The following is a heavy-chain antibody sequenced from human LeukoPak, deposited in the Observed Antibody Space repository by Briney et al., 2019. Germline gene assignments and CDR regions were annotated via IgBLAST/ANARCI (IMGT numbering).Heavy chain of an antibody. Sequence: PGGSLRLSCAASGFTFSSYAMSWVRQAPGKGLECISYLSSSGRTIYYADSVKGRFTISRDNAKNSLYLQMNSLRAEDRAVYYCAGLNSGWYSFGGWGQGTLVTVSS. CDR1: GFTFSSYA. D-gene: IGHD6-19*01. CDR3: AGLNSGWYSFGG. V-gene: IGHV3-48*04. CDR2: LSSSGRTI. J-gene: IGHJ4*02.